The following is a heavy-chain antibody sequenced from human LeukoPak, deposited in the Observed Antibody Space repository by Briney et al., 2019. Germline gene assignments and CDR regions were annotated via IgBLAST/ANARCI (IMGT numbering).Heavy chain of an antibody. CDR3: ARWPGDTFDV. V-gene: IGHV3-64*01. CDR1: GFTFSDYV. CDR2: ISSAGDFA. J-gene: IGHJ3*01. Sequence: GGSLRLSCAASGFTFSDYVMHWVRRAPGRGLEYVAAISSAGDFAYYANSVRGRFTISRDNSKNTLFLHMGSLRTEDMAVYYCARWPGDTFDVWGQGTMVTVS.